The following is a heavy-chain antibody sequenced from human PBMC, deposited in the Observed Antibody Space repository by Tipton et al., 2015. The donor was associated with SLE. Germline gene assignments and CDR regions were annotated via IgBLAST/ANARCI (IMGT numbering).Heavy chain of an antibody. CDR2: INHSGST. D-gene: IGHD3-10*01. CDR1: GGSFSDYY. CDR3: ARLGYYYGSGSD. V-gene: IGHV4-34*01. Sequence: LRLSCTVSGGSFSDYYWSWIRQPPGRGLEWIGEINHSGSTNYNPSLKSRVTISVDTSKNQFSLKLSSVTAADTAVYYCARLGYYYGSGSDWGQGTLVTVSS. J-gene: IGHJ4*02.